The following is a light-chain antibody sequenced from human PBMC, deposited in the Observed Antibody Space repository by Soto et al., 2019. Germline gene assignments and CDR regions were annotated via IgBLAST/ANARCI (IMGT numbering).Light chain of an antibody. J-gene: IGKJ5*01. CDR1: QTVSRH. Sequence: EIVMKQSPVTLSVSPGERATLSCRASQTVSRHLAWYQQKPGQAPRLLIFGASTRATGIPDRFSGSGSGTDFTLTISSLQSEDFAVYYCQQYNTWPLITFGPGTRLEIK. CDR2: GAS. V-gene: IGKV3-15*01. CDR3: QQYNTWPLIT.